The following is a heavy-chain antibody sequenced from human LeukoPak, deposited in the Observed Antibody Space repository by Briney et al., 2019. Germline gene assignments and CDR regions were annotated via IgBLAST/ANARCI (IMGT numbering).Heavy chain of an antibody. CDR3: ASTYVVVTAVHDAFHI. CDR1: GFTFSKYW. J-gene: IGHJ3*02. CDR2: IKQDGSEK. Sequence: LSGGSPRLSCSASGFTFSKYWMSWVRQAPGKGLEWVANIKQDGSEKYYVDSVKGRFTISRDNAKNSLYLQMNSLRAEDTAVYYCASTYVVVTAVHDAFHIWGQGTMVTVSS. D-gene: IGHD2-21*02. V-gene: IGHV3-7*01.